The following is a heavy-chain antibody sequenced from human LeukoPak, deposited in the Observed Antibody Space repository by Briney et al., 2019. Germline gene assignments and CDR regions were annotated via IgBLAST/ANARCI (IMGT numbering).Heavy chain of an antibody. D-gene: IGHD2-2*01. J-gene: IGHJ5*02. CDR3: CKGGRSNKVMYNWFDP. V-gene: IGHV4-34*01. CDR1: GGSFSGYY. CDR2: INHSGST. Sequence: PSETLSLTCAVYGGSFSGYYWSWIRQPPGKGLEWIGEINHSGSTNYNPSLKSRVTISVDTSKNQFSLKLSSVTAADTAVYYLCKGGRSNKVMYNWFDPRGQGTLVTVSS.